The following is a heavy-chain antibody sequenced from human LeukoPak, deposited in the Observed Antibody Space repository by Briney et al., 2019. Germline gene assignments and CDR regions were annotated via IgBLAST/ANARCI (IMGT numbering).Heavy chain of an antibody. CDR1: RNTFNGNY. CDR2: INPDSGGT. CDR3: AGGSGYYFFDN. Sequence: ASVKLSCKSSRNTFNGNYMHWVRQTPGQGLEWMGWINPDSGGTNYAQKFQDRVTMTRDTSIGTIYMSLRRLSSDDTAIYYCAGGSGYYFFDNWGQGTLLTV. D-gene: IGHD6-25*01. J-gene: IGHJ4*02. V-gene: IGHV1-2*02.